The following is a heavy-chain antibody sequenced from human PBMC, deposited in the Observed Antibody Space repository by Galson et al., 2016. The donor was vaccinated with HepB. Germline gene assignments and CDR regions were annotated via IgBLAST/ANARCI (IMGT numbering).Heavy chain of an antibody. CDR2: IKSRSDYGTT. J-gene: IGHJ6*02. V-gene: IGHV3-15*01. CDR1: GLTFSFAW. D-gene: IGHD4-17*01. CDR3: TTELDGDYDQDYSGMDV. Sequence: SLRLSCAASGLTFSFAWMSWVSQAPGKGLEWVGRIKSRSDYGTTDYAAPVNGRFSISRDDSNNMVFLQMNSLQTEDTAVYYCTTELDGDYDQDYSGMDVWGQGTTVIVSS.